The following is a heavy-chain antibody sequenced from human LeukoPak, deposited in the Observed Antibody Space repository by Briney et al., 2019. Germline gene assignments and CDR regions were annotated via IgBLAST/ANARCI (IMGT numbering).Heavy chain of an antibody. CDR1: GFTFDDYA. D-gene: IGHD3-10*01. Sequence: PGGSLRLSCAASGFTFDDYAMHWVRQAPGKGLEWVSGINWSSGSIGYADSVKGRFTISRDKAKNSLYLKMNSLRNEDTALYYCAKDRRGFGFGGGNYFDYWGQGTLVTVSS. CDR2: INWSSGSI. J-gene: IGHJ4*02. CDR3: AKDRRGFGFGGGNYFDY. V-gene: IGHV3-9*01.